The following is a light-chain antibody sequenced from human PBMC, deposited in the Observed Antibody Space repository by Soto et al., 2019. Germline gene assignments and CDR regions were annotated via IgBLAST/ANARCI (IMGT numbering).Light chain of an antibody. Sequence: EIVLTQSPGTLSLSPGERATLSCRASQSVRNNYLAWYQRKPGQAPRLLIYGASSRATGIPGRVSGSGSGTDFSLTITRLEPEDFAVYYCQQYGSAPPTFGQGTKVDIK. CDR2: GAS. J-gene: IGKJ1*01. CDR1: QSVRNNY. V-gene: IGKV3-20*01. CDR3: QQYGSAPPT.